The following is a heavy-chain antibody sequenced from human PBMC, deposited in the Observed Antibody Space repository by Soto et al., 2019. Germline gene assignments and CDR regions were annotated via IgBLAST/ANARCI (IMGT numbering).Heavy chain of an antibody. CDR2: IGSGGTNI. D-gene: IGHD2-2*02. Sequence: EVQLVESGGGLVQPGGSLRLSCAASGFTFSNYEMAWVRQAPGKGLEWVSYIGSGGTNIYYADSVKGGFTISRDNAKNSLLLRMNSLRAEDTAVYYCARDQGYCRGSSCYTGLDSWGQGTLVTVSS. V-gene: IGHV3-48*03. J-gene: IGHJ4*02. CDR3: ARDQGYCRGSSCYTGLDS. CDR1: GFTFSNYE.